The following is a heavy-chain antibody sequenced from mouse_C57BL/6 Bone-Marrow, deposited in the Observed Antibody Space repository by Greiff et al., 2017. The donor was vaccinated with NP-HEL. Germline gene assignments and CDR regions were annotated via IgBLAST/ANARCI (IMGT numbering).Heavy chain of an antibody. J-gene: IGHJ1*03. V-gene: IGHV1-84*01. CDR2: IYPGSGNT. Sequence: QVQLQQSGPELVKPGASVKISCKASGYTFTDYNINWVKKRPGQGLEWIGWIYPGSGNTKYNEKFKGKATLTVDTSSSTAYMQLSSLTSEDSAVYFCARGGITTVVATRYFDVWGTGTTVTVSS. D-gene: IGHD1-1*01. CDR1: GYTFTDYN. CDR3: ARGGITTVVATRYFDV.